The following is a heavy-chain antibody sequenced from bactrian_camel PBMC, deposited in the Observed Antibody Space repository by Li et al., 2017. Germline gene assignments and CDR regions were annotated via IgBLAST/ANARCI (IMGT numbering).Heavy chain of an antibody. V-gene: IGHV3-3*01. CDR1: GYRFRANC. CDR2: SWASGGGQT. Sequence: HVQLVESGGNSVQAGGTLNLSCAVSGYRFRANCMGWFRQAPGKEREGVAISWASGGGQTFYGDSVKGRFAISQGNAKTTMSLQMDSLKAEDTATYYCKAEDMHQLRGFCPPLWGQGTQVTVS. CDR3: KAEDMHQLRGFCPPL. J-gene: IGHJ4*01.